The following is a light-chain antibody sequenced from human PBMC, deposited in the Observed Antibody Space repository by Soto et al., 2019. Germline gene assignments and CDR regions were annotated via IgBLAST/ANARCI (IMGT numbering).Light chain of an antibody. CDR1: QSISSY. V-gene: IGKV1-39*01. CDR3: QQSYSTPRT. J-gene: IGKJ1*01. CDR2: AAS. Sequence: DIQMTQSPSSLSASVGDRLTITCRASQSISSYLNWCQQKAGKAPKLLIYAASTLQSGVPSRFSGSGYGTDFTLTVSSLQPEDFATYYCQQSYSTPRTFGQGTKVEIK.